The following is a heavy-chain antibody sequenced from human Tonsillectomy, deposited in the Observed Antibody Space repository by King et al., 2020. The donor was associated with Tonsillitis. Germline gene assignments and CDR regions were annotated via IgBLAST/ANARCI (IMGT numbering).Heavy chain of an antibody. V-gene: IGHV3-7*01. J-gene: IGHJ4*02. CDR3: ARDLKPTFRGFAF. Sequence: VQLVESGGHLVQPGGSLRLSCAASGFIFSDYWMNWVRQAPGKGLEWVADISHDGSAKQYVDSVEGRFTISRDNAKNSLFLEMSSLGAEDTAVYYCARDLKPTFRGFAFWGQGTLVTVSS. D-gene: IGHD3-10*01. CDR1: GFIFSDYW. CDR2: ISHDGSAK.